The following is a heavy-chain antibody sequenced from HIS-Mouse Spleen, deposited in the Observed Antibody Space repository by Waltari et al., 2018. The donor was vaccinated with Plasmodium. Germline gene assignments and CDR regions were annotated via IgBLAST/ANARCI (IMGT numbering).Heavy chain of an antibody. D-gene: IGHD6-13*01. CDR1: GFTFSRYW. Sequence: EVQLVESGGGLVQPGGSLRLSCAASGFTFSRYWMSWGRQVPGKGLEWVANIKQDGSEKYYVDSVKGRFTISRDNAKNSLYLQMNSLRAEDTAVYYCASSWYWYFDLWGRGTLVTVSS. J-gene: IGHJ2*01. V-gene: IGHV3-7*01. CDR2: IKQDGSEK. CDR3: ASSWYWYFDL.